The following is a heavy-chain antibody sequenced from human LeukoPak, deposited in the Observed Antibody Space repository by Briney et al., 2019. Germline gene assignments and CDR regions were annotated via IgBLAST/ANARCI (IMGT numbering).Heavy chain of an antibody. J-gene: IGHJ4*02. CDR2: ITSDGGIT. V-gene: IGHV3-64*01. D-gene: IGHD1-20*01. CDR3: ARDLTGTGDY. Sequence: PGRSLRLSCAASGFTFSSYAMHWVRQAPGKGLEYVSSITSDGGITYYANSVKGRFTISRDNSRNTLYLQMGSLRAEDMAVYYCARDLTGTGDYWGQGTLVTVSS. CDR1: GFTFSSYA.